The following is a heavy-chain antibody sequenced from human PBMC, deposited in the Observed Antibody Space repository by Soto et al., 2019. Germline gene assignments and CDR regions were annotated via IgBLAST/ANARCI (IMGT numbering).Heavy chain of an antibody. D-gene: IGHD3-22*01. CDR3: ARGVHSMIVGTSYYFHY. J-gene: IGHJ4*01. CDR2: IYYSGTT. CDR1: GGSIRSGDDC. V-gene: IGHV4-30-4*01. Sequence: SETLSLTCSVSGGSIRSGDDCWSWIRQPPGKGLELIGYIYYSGTTYYNPSLKSRVTISVDTSKNQFSLKLSSLTAADTAVYYCARGVHSMIVGTSYYFHYWG.